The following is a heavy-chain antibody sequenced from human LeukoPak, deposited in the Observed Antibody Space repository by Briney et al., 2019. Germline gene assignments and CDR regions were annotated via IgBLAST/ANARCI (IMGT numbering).Heavy chain of an antibody. D-gene: IGHD6-13*01. V-gene: IGHV1-2*02. CDR3: ARGSSSWEIYFDY. Sequence: GASVKVSCKASGYTFTGYYMHCVRQAPGQGLEWMGWINPNSGGTNYAQKFQGRVTMTRDTSISTAYMELSRLRSDDTAVYYCARGSSSWEIYFDYWGQGTLVTVSS. CDR1: GYTFTGYY. CDR2: INPNSGGT. J-gene: IGHJ4*02.